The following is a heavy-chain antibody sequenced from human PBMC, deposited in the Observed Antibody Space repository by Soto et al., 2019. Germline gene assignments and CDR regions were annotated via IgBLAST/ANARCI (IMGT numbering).Heavy chain of an antibody. Sequence: EVQLVESGGGLIQPGGSLRLSCAASGFTVSSNYMSWVRQAPGKGLEWVSSISSSSSFRNYADSVKGRFSISRDNDKKLVYLQMDSLRAEDTAVYYCARDPPLSVLVVVATDDFWGQGTLVTVSS. D-gene: IGHD3-22*01. CDR1: GFTVSSNY. V-gene: IGHV3-21*01. CDR3: ARDPPLSVLVVVATDDF. J-gene: IGHJ4*02. CDR2: ISSSSSFR.